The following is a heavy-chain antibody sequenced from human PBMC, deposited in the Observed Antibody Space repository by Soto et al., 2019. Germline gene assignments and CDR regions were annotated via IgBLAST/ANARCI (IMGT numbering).Heavy chain of an antibody. CDR3: ARDPRQEWLSSPATYYYYGMDV. CDR1: GYTFTGCY. J-gene: IGHJ6*02. CDR2: INPNSGGT. D-gene: IGHD3-3*01. Sequence: ASVKVSCKASGYTFTGCYMHWVRQAPGQGLEWMGWINPNSGGTNYAQKFQGWVTMTRDTSISTAYMELSRLRSDDTAVYYCARDPRQEWLSSPATYYYYGMDVWGQGTTVTVSS. V-gene: IGHV1-2*04.